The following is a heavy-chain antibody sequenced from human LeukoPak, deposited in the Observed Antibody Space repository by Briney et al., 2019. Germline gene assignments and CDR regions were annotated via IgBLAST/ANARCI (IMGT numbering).Heavy chain of an antibody. Sequence: GGSLRLSCAASGFTFSSYGMHWVRQAPGKGLEWVAVIWYDGSNKYYADSVKGRFTISRDNSKNTLYLQMNSLRAEDTAVYYCARVGYYDSSGYTDFDYWGQGTLVTVSP. CDR1: GFTFSSYG. D-gene: IGHD3-22*01. CDR3: ARVGYYDSSGYTDFDY. V-gene: IGHV3-33*01. CDR2: IWYDGSNK. J-gene: IGHJ4*02.